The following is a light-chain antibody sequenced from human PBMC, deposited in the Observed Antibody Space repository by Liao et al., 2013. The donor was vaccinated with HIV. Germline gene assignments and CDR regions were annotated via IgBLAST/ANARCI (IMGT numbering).Light chain of an antibody. Sequence: SYELTQPPSVSVSPGQTARITCSGDALPKLYAYWYQQKPGQAPVLVIYKDSERPSGIPERFSGSSSGTTVTLTISGVQAEDEADYYCTTQQTAVGTVVFGGGTKLTV. CDR3: TTQQTAVGTVV. CDR1: ALPKLY. J-gene: IGLJ2*01. V-gene: IGLV3-25*03. CDR2: KDS.